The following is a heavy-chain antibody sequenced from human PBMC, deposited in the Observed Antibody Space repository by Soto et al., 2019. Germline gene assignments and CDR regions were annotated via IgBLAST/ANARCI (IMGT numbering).Heavy chain of an antibody. CDR3: ARDLGPTTYYFDY. D-gene: IGHD1-1*01. J-gene: IGHJ4*02. V-gene: IGHV3-23*01. Sequence: GGSLRLSCAASGFTFSSYAMNWVRQAPGKGLEWVSVISGSGDSTYYADSVKGRFTISRDNSKNTLYLQMNSLRAEDTAVYYCARDLGPTTYYFDYWGQGTLVTVSS. CDR1: GFTFSSYA. CDR2: ISGSGDST.